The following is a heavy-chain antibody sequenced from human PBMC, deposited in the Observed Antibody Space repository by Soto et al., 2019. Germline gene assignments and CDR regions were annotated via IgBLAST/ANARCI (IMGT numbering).Heavy chain of an antibody. V-gene: IGHV3-23*01. CDR2: IVGSDANT. CDR3: AGGVYSGGDSYSAGLDY. Sequence: GGSLRLSCAASGLTFNNHAMSWVRQAPGKGLEWVSAIVGSDANTYYADSVKGRFTVSRDNPKNTLYLQMNSLRAEDTAVYYCAGGVYSGGDSYSAGLDYWGQAPLVTVSS. CDR1: GLTFNNHA. J-gene: IGHJ4*02. D-gene: IGHD2-21*02.